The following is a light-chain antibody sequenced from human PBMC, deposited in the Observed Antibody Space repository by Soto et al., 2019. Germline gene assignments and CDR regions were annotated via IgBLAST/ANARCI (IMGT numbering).Light chain of an antibody. V-gene: IGKV1-12*01. CDR3: QQAHSFPVS. CDR2: AAS. Sequence: DLQVTQSPSYVSASVGDRVTITCRASQDISNWLAWYQQKPGKAPKLLIYAASTLQSGVPSRFSGRGFGTDFTLTISSLQPEDFAIYYCQQAHSFPVSFGQGTRLEIK. CDR1: QDISNW. J-gene: IGKJ5*01.